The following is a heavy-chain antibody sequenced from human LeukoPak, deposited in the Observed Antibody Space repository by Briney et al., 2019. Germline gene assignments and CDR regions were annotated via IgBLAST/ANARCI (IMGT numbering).Heavy chain of an antibody. CDR1: GFTFSSHA. CDR2: ISGSGGST. Sequence: PGGSLRLSCAASGFTFSSHAMSWVRQAPGKGLEGVSAISGSGGSTYYADSVKGRFTISRDNSKNTLYLQMNRLRAEDTAVYYCAKATYYYDSSGYYTLYYFDYWGQGTLVTVSS. V-gene: IGHV3-23*01. D-gene: IGHD3-22*01. CDR3: AKATYYYDSSGYYTLYYFDY. J-gene: IGHJ4*02.